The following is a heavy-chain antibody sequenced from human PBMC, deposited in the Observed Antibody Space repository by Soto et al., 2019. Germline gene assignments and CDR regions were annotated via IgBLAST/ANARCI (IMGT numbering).Heavy chain of an antibody. CDR2: ISSSSSTI. V-gene: IGHV3-48*02. J-gene: IGHJ4*02. D-gene: IGHD5-18*01. Sequence: GGSLRLSCAASGFTFSSCSMNWVRQAPGKGLEWVSYISSSSSTIYYAYSVKGRFTISRDNAKNSLYLQMNSLRDEDTAVYYCARGWIQLWSPPFDYWGQGTLVNVSS. CDR1: GFTFSSCS. CDR3: ARGWIQLWSPPFDY.